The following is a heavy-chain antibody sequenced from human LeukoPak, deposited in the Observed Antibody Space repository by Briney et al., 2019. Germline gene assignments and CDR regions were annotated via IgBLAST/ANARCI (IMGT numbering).Heavy chain of an antibody. CDR3: ARGANSSSPNDY. J-gene: IGHJ4*02. D-gene: IGHD6-13*01. CDR2: MNPNRGNA. CDR1: GYTFTSYD. Sequence: GGSVKVSCKASGYTFTSYDINRVRQATGHGLEWMGWMNPNRGNAGYAQKFQGRVTMTRNTSISTGYMELSSLRSEDTAENYGARGANSSSPNDYWGQGTLVTVSS. V-gene: IGHV1-8*01.